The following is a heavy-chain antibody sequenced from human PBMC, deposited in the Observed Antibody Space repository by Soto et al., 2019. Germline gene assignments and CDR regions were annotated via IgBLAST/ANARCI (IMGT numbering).Heavy chain of an antibody. J-gene: IGHJ4*02. V-gene: IGHV2-5*01. CDR2: IYWNGDT. CDR1: GFSLTTSGVS. CDR3: ALRVGSRGSFDY. D-gene: IGHD6-25*01. Sequence: QITLKESGPTLVKPTQTVTLTCTFSGFSLTTSGVSVGWIRQPPGKALEWLAFIYWNGDTRYRPSLQSRLTITKDNSKKQVVLTMTNMDPLDTATYYCALRVGSRGSFDYWGQGILVSVSS.